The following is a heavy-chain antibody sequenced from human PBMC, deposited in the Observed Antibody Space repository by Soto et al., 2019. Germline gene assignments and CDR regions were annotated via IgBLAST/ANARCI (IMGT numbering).Heavy chain of an antibody. CDR2: ISYDGSNK. Sequence: GGSLRLSCAASGFTFSSYGMHWVRQAPGKGLEWVAVISYDGSNKYYADSVKGRFTISRDNSKNTLYLQMSSLRAEDTAVYYCVKDGSSGWPYYYGMDVWGQGTTVTVS. D-gene: IGHD6-19*01. J-gene: IGHJ6*02. V-gene: IGHV3-30*18. CDR1: GFTFSSYG. CDR3: VKDGSSGWPYYYGMDV.